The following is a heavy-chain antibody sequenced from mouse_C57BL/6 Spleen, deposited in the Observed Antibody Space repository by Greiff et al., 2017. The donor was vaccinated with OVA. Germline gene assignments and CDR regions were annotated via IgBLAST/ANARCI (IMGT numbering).Heavy chain of an antibody. CDR2: IDPSDSYT. CDR3: ARTSSTGLDY. CDR1: GYTFTSYW. J-gene: IGHJ2*01. D-gene: IGHD1-1*01. Sequence: VQLVESGAELVMPGASVKLSCKASGYTFTSYWMHWVKQRPGQGLEWIGEIDPSDSYTNYNQKFKGKSTLTVDKSSSTAYMQLSSLTSEDSAVYYCARTSSTGLDYWGQGTTLTVSS. V-gene: IGHV1-69*01.